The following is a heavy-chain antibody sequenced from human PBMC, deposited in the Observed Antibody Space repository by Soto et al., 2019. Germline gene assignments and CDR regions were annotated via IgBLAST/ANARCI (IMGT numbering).Heavy chain of an antibody. J-gene: IGHJ6*02. CDR3: ARHKGGSYSGADV. V-gene: IGHV4-39*01. D-gene: IGHD4-4*01. CDR2: IYYSGTT. CDR1: GGSISSDSYY. Sequence: PSETLSLTCTVSGGSISSDSYYWAWIRQPPGKGLEWIGNIYYSGTTYYNASLKSRVTISVDTSKNQFSLKLSSVTAADTAVYYCARHKGGSYSGADVWGQGTTVTVSS.